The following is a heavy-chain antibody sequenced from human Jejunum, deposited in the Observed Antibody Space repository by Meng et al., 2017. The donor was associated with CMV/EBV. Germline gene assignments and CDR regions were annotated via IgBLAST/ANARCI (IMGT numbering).Heavy chain of an antibody. CDR1: GFTLSNYW. J-gene: IGHJ4*02. D-gene: IGHD2/OR15-2a*01. CDR3: AREGGRDGNFFDN. V-gene: IGHV3-74*01. Sequence: GQLVESGRCLVRPGESLRLFCAASGFTLSNYWMHWVRQVPGKGLVWVSRINSDASITSYANSVKGRFTISRDNAKNTLYLQMGSLRVDDTAIYYCAREGGRDGNFFDNWGQGTLVTVSS. CDR2: INSDASIT.